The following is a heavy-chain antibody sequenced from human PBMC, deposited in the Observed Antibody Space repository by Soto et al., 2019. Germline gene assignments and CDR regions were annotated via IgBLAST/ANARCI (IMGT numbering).Heavy chain of an antibody. D-gene: IGHD3-16*02. J-gene: IGHJ3*02. Sequence: ASVKVSCKASGYTFTSYYMHWVRQAPGQGLEWMGIINPSGGSTSYAQKFQGRVTMTRDTSTSTVYMELSSLRSEDTAVYYCARALHLGELSSSPDAFDIWGQGTMVTVSS. CDR3: ARALHLGELSSSPDAFDI. V-gene: IGHV1-46*03. CDR1: GYTFTSYY. CDR2: INPSGGST.